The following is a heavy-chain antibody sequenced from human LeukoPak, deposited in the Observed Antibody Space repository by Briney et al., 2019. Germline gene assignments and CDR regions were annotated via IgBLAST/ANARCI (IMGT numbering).Heavy chain of an antibody. CDR2: INHSGST. D-gene: IGHD2-15*01. J-gene: IGHJ4*02. CDR1: GGSFSGYY. CDR3: ARGRSDCSGGSCYSKGDY. V-gene: IGHV4-34*01. Sequence: KASETLSLTCAVYGGSFSGYYWSWIRQPPGKGLEWIGEINHSGSTNYNPSLKSRVTISVDTSKNQFSLKLSSVTAADTAVYYCARGRSDCSGGSCYSKGDYWGQGTLVTVSS.